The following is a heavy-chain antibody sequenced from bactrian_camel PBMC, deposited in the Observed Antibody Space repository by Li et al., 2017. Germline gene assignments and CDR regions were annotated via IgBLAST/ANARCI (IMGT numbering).Heavy chain of an antibody. CDR1: GDSRLC. CDR2: VYTGDNNP. D-gene: IGHD3*01. Sequence: HVQLVESGGGSVQAGGSLRLSCAASGDSRLCMTWFRQVPGKEREAVAGVYTGDNNPYYSDSVKGRFVVSQGSAKNTVYLQMKSLEPEDTAMYYCAAEFRFRGRPCSMVWKDYAYRGQGTQVTVS. V-gene: IGHV3S6*01. CDR3: AAEFRFRGRPCSMVWKDYAY. J-gene: IGHJ4*01.